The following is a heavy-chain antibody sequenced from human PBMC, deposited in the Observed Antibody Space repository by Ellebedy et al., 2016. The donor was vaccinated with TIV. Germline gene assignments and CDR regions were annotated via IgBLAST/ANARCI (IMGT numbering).Heavy chain of an antibody. CDR2: IYSVGYT. Sequence: GGSLRLSCAVSGFTVRSKYMNWVRQAPGKGLEWVSLIYSVGYTYYADSVKGRFTVSRDNSQNTLYLQMTSLRVDDTAVYYCATDPDGVYGDTSAYWGRGTLVTVSS. V-gene: IGHV3-53*01. D-gene: IGHD4-17*01. J-gene: IGHJ4*02. CDR3: ATDPDGVYGDTSAY. CDR1: GFTVRSKY.